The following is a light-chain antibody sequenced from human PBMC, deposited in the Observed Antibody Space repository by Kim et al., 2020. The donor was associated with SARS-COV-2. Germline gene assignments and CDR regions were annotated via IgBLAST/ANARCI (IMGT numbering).Light chain of an antibody. Sequence: EIVVTQSPVTLSVSPGERATLSCRASQGISSNLAWYHQKPGQPPRLLISGASTRATGIPARFSGGGSGTEFTLTISSLQSEDFALYYCQQYHAWPPTFGQGTKVDIK. CDR1: QGISSN. CDR3: QQYHAWPPT. CDR2: GAS. V-gene: IGKV3D-15*01. J-gene: IGKJ1*01.